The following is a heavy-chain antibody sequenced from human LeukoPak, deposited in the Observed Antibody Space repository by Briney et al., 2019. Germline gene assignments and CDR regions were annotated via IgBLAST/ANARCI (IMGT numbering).Heavy chain of an antibody. CDR2: IWYDGSNK. J-gene: IGHJ4*02. CDR1: GFTFSSDG. D-gene: IGHD6-19*01. Sequence: PGGSLRLSCAAAGFTFSSDGMHWVRQAPGKGLEWVAVIWYDGSNKYYADSVKGRFTISRDNSKNTLYLQMNSLRAEGTAVYYCARDQWLVPDYWGQGTLVTVSS. V-gene: IGHV3-33*01. CDR3: ARDQWLVPDY.